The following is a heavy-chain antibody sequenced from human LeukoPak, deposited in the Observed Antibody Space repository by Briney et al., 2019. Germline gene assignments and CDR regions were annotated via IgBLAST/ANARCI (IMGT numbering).Heavy chain of an antibody. CDR2: INPNRGGT. J-gene: IGHJ4*02. V-gene: IGHV1-2*02. CDR1: GYTFTGYY. CDR3: ARVDYYDSSNFDY. D-gene: IGHD3-22*01. Sequence: ASVKVSCEASGYTFTGYYMHWVRQAPGQGLEWMGWINPNRGGTNYAQKFQGRVTMTRDTSISTAYMELSRLRSDDTAVYYCARVDYYDSSNFDYWGQGTLVTVSS.